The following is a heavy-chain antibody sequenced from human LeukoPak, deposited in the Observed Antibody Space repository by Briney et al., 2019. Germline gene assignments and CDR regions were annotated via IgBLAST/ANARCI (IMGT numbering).Heavy chain of an antibody. D-gene: IGHD3-3*01. CDR2: IRYDGSNK. CDR3: ARERRPYDTRNTHFDY. V-gene: IGHV3-30*02. CDR1: GFTFSSYG. J-gene: IGHJ4*02. Sequence: GGSLRLSCAASGFTFSSYGMHWVRQAPGKGLEWVAFIRYDGSNKYYADSVKGRFTISRDNSKNTLYLQMNSLRAEDTAVYYCARERRPYDTRNTHFDYWGQGTLVTVSS.